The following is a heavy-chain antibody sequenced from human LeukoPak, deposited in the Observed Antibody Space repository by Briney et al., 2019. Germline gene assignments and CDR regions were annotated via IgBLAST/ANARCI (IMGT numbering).Heavy chain of an antibody. V-gene: IGHV1-18*01. CDR1: GYTFTSYG. Sequence: ASVKVSCTASGYTFTSYGISWVRQAPGQGLEWMGWISAYNGNTNYAQKLQGRVTMTTDTSTSTAYTELRSLRSDDTAVYYCAREATTWDAFDIWGQGTMVTVSS. CDR3: AREATTWDAFDI. J-gene: IGHJ3*02. CDR2: ISAYNGNT. D-gene: IGHD1-7*01.